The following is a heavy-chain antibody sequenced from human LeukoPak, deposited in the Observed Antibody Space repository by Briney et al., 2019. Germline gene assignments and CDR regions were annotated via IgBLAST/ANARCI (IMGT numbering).Heavy chain of an antibody. J-gene: IGHJ3*02. CDR3: ARPGLRGAFDI. V-gene: IGHV4-38-2*02. CDR1: GYSISSGYY. D-gene: IGHD3-10*01. CDR2: IYHSGST. Sequence: PSETLSLTCTVSGYSISSGYYWGWIRQPPGKGLEWIGYIYHSGSTYYNPSLKSRVTISVDTSKNQFSLKLTPVTAADTAVYYCARPGLRGAFDIWGQGTMVSISS.